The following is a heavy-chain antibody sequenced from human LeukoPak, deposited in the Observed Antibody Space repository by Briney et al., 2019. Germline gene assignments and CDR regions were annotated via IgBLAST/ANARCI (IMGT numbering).Heavy chain of an antibody. D-gene: IGHD7-27*01. CDR2: IYYSGST. Sequence: SETLSLTCTVSGGSISSYYWSWIRQPPGKGLEWIGYIYYSGSTNYNPSLKSRVTISVDTSKNQFSLKLSSVTAADTAVYYLAGSHWVWGTFDYWGQGTLVTVSS. V-gene: IGHV4-59*08. J-gene: IGHJ4*02. CDR3: AGSHWVWGTFDY. CDR1: GGSISSYY.